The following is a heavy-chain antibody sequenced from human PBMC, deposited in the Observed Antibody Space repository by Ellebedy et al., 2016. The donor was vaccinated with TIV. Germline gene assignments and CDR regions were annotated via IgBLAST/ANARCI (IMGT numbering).Heavy chain of an antibody. D-gene: IGHD3-16*01. CDR2: IYQDGGVQ. Sequence: GGSLRLSCAASGFSFRSYWMSWVRQAPGKGLEWVANIYQDGGVQYYVDSVKGRFTISRDNADNSLFLQMNSLRAEDMAVYYCARRGSYGDYAVQINSWFDTWGRGTLVAVSS. CDR3: ARRGSYGDYAVQINSWFDT. J-gene: IGHJ5*02. CDR1: GFSFRSYW. V-gene: IGHV3-7*01.